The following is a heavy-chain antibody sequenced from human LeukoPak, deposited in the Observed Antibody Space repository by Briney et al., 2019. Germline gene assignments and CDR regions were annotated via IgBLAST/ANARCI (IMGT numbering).Heavy chain of an antibody. V-gene: IGHV3-30*02. Sequence: GGSLRLSCAASGFTFSSYGMHWVRQAPGKGLEWVAFIRYDGSNKYYADSVKGRFTISRDNSKNTLYLQMNSLRADDTAVYYCAKDPMPLLWFGEALDYWGQGTLVTVSS. J-gene: IGHJ4*02. CDR1: GFTFSSYG. CDR2: IRYDGSNK. D-gene: IGHD3-10*01. CDR3: AKDPMPLLWFGEALDY.